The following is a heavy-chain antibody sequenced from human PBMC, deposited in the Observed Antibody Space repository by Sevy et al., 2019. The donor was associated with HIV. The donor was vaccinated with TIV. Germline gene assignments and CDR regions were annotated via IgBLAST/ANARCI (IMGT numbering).Heavy chain of an antibody. CDR2: ISRSGSTI. D-gene: IGHD3-22*01. Sequence: GGSLRLSCAASGFTFSEYYMSWIRQAPGKGLEWVSYISRSGSTINYADSVKGRFTISRDNAKNSLYLQINSLRAEDTAVYYCARENTMIEEPGWFDPWGQGTVVTVSS. CDR3: ARENTMIEEPGWFDP. CDR1: GFTFSEYY. V-gene: IGHV3-11*01. J-gene: IGHJ5*02.